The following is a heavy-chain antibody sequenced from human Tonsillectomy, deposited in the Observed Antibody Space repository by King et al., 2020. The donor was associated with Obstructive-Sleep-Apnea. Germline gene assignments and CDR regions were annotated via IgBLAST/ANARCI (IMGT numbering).Heavy chain of an antibody. Sequence: VQLVESGGGLVQPGGSLRLSCAASGFTFRSYSMNWVRQAPGKGLEWLSYISGNSRAIYYADSVKGRFTISRDNAKNSLYLQMNNLRAEDTAVYYCARDFSVSYCPDYWGQGTLVTVSS. V-gene: IGHV3-48*04. CDR2: ISGNSRAI. J-gene: IGHJ4*02. D-gene: IGHD1-26*01. CDR3: ARDFSVSYCPDY. CDR1: GFTFRSYS.